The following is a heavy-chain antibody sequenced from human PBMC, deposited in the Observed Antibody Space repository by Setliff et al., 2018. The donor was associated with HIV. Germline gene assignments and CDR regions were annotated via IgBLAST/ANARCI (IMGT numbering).Heavy chain of an antibody. CDR1: GGSFSGFY. Sequence: SETLSLTCAVYGGSFSGFYWTWIRQPPGKGLEWIGEIKHGGSANYNPSLKSRVTISVDGSTNQFSLKLGSVTAADAAVYYCARGAYCGGASCSLTRFDPWGQGTLVTGSS. J-gene: IGHJ5*02. CDR2: IKHGGSA. V-gene: IGHV4-34*01. D-gene: IGHD2-15*01. CDR3: ARGAYCGGASCSLTRFDP.